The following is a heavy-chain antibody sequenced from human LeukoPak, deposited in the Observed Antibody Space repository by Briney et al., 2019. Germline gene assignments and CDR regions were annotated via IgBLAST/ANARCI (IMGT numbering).Heavy chain of an antibody. CDR1: GFTFDDYA. Sequence: PGRSLRLSCAASGFTFDDYAMHWVRQAPGKGLEWVSGISWNSGSIGYADSVKGRFTISRDNAKNSLYLQMNSLRAEDTAVYYCARDGQAHGSGSYYYDYWGQGTLVTVSS. J-gene: IGHJ4*02. V-gene: IGHV3-9*01. CDR2: ISWNSGSI. CDR3: ARDGQAHGSGSYYYDY. D-gene: IGHD3-10*01.